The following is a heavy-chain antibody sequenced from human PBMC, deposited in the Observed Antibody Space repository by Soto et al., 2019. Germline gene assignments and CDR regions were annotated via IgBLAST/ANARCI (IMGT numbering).Heavy chain of an antibody. J-gene: IGHJ5*02. CDR1: GYSFNSYG. Sequence: QTQLVQSGPEVKNPGASVKVSCKASGYSFNSYGISWVRQAPGQGLEWMGWISAPSGNTSYAEELQGRVTMTTDSATSTAYMELRSLTSDYTAVYYCARETKFYGFWSGYYRFDTWGQGTLVSVSS. D-gene: IGHD3-3*01. CDR2: ISAPSGNT. V-gene: IGHV1-18*01. CDR3: ARETKFYGFWSGYYRFDT.